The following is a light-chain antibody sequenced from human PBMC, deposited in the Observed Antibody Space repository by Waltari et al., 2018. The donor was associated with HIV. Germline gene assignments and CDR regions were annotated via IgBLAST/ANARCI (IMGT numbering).Light chain of an antibody. V-gene: IGLV2-14*03. Sequence: QSALTQPASVSASPGQSISISCTGTSSDVGAYNYVSWYQQHPGKAPKLMIYDVTNRPSGISNRFSGSKSANTASLTISGLQADDEADYYCCSYTSNSSLNWVFGGGTKLTVL. CDR3: CSYTSNSSLNWV. CDR1: SSDVGAYNY. J-gene: IGLJ3*02. CDR2: DVT.